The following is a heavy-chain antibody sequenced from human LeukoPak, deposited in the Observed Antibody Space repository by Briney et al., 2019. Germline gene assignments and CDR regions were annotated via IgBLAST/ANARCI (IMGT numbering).Heavy chain of an antibody. Sequence: PSETLSLTCAVYGGSFSGYYWSWLRQPPGKGLEWIGEINHSGSTNYNPSLKSRVTISVDTSKNQFSLKLSSVTAADTAVYYCARHMTTVTFNWFDPWGQGTLVTVSS. V-gene: IGHV4-34*01. D-gene: IGHD4-17*01. CDR1: GGSFSGYY. J-gene: IGHJ5*02. CDR2: INHSGST. CDR3: ARHMTTVTFNWFDP.